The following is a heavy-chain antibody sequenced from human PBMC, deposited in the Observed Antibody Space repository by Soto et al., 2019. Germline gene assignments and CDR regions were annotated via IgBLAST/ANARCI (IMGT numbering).Heavy chain of an antibody. CDR1: GYTFTDYY. CDR2: INPNSGGK. V-gene: IGHV1-2*04. J-gene: IGHJ4*02. CDR3: ARASDIAVAPFDS. D-gene: IGHD6-19*01. Sequence: ASVKVSCKASGYTFTDYYVHWLRQAPGQGLEWMGWINPNSGGKNYPQKFRDWVTMTRDTSINTAYMELTRLKSDDTAVYYCARASDIAVAPFDSSGQGTLVTVSS.